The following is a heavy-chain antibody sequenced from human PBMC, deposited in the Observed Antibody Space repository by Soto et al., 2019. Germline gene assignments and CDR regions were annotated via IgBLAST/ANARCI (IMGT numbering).Heavy chain of an antibody. CDR1: GVSISSSY. Sequence: SETLSLTCTVSGVSISSSYWSWLRQSPGTGLEWIGYIYYTGTTNYNTPLKRRVTISLDTVKNQFSLNVNSLTTADTAVYFCARGGNRYSTTASGVGGLDFWGQGTLVTVSS. CDR2: IYYTGTT. D-gene: IGHD2-8*01. CDR3: ARGGNRYSTTASGVGGLDF. V-gene: IGHV4-59*01. J-gene: IGHJ4*02.